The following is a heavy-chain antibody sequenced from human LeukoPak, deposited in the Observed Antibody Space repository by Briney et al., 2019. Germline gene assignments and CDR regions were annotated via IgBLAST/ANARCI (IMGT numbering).Heavy chain of an antibody. J-gene: IGHJ4*02. Sequence: SETLSLTCTVSGGPISSYYWSWIRQPPGKGLEWIGYIYSSGSTDYNPSLKSRVTISVDTSKSQVSLKLSSVTAADTAIYYCARDPSTFYFDYWGQGALVTVSS. CDR2: IYSSGST. V-gene: IGHV4-59*01. D-gene: IGHD3-16*01. CDR1: GGPISSYY. CDR3: ARDPSTFYFDY.